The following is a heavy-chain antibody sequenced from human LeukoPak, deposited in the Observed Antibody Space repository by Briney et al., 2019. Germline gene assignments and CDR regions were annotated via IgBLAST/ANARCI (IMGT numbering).Heavy chain of an antibody. J-gene: IGHJ5*02. CDR3: ARDTNTGRMTTVTTEDWFDP. V-gene: IGHV1-18*01. CDR1: GYTFTSNG. D-gene: IGHD4-11*01. CDR2: ISAYNGST. Sequence: ASVKVSCKDSGYTFTSNGISWVRQAPGQGLEWMGWISAYNGSTNYAQKLQGRVTMTTDTSTSTAYMELRSLRSDDTAVYYCARDTNTGRMTTVTTEDWFDPWGQGTLVTVSS.